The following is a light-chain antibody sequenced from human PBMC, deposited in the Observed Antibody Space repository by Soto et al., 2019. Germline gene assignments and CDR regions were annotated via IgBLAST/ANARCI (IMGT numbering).Light chain of an antibody. V-gene: IGKV1-39*01. CDR2: AAS. J-gene: IGKJ1*01. Sequence: DIQMTQSPSSLSASVGDRVTITCRASQSISSYLNWYQQKPGTAPKLLIYAASSLQSGVPSRFSGSGSGTDFTLTISSLQPEDFATYYCQQSYSTFTWTFGQGTKVEIK. CDR1: QSISSY. CDR3: QQSYSTFTWT.